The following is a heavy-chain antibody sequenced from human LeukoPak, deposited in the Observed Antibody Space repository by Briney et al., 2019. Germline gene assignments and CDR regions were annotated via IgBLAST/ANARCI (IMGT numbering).Heavy chain of an antibody. J-gene: IGHJ5*02. CDR3: ARDSIAAAINWFDP. CDR1: GFTFSSYW. CDR2: IKQDGSEK. Sequence: GGSLRLSCAASGFTFSSYWMSWFRQAPGKGLEWVANIKQDGSEKYYVDSVKGRFTISRDNAKNSLYLQMNSLRAEDTAVYYCARDSIAAAINWFDPWGQGTLVTVSS. V-gene: IGHV3-7*01. D-gene: IGHD6-13*01.